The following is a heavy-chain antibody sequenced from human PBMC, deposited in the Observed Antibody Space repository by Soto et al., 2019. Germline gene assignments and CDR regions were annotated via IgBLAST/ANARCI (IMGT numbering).Heavy chain of an antibody. CDR1: GFSFSDYA. V-gene: IGHV3-49*04. Sequence: GGSLRLSCTASGFSFSDYAVSWVRQAPGKGLEWVSSIRTKIYRETTQYAASVKGRFTISRDDSESTAYLQMNSLETEDTAVYYCARDIFDATGKYFDFWGRGTLVTVSS. D-gene: IGHD2-15*01. J-gene: IGHJ4*02. CDR3: ARDIFDATGKYFDF. CDR2: IRTKIYRETT.